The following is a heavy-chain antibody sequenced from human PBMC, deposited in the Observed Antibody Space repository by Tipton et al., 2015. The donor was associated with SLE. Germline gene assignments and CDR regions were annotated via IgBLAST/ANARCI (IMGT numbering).Heavy chain of an antibody. CDR1: GGSFSGYY. CDR3: ARKRQGSSWYHWYFEL. D-gene: IGHD6-13*01. J-gene: IGHJ2*01. Sequence: TLSLTCAVYGGSFSGYYWSWIRQPPGKGLEWIGEINHSGSTNYKPSLKSRVTISVDTSKNQFSLKLSSVTAADTAVYYCARKRQGSSWYHWYFELWGRGTLVTVSS. CDR2: INHSGST. V-gene: IGHV4-34*01.